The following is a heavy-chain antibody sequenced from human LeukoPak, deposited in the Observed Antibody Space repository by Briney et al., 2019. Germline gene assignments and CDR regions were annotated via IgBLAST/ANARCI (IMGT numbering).Heavy chain of an antibody. D-gene: IGHD4-23*01. CDR2: INHSRST. Sequence: SESLSLTCAAYGGSFSGYCLRWIRQPPGKGLEWIGGINHSRSTNENASLKSVVTRSVNTSENQLSLTQCPVNGADTAVYYCARQRTVALPLDCWGQGTLVTVSS. CDR3: ARQRTVALPLDC. V-gene: IGHV4-34*01. J-gene: IGHJ4*02. CDR1: GGSFSGYC.